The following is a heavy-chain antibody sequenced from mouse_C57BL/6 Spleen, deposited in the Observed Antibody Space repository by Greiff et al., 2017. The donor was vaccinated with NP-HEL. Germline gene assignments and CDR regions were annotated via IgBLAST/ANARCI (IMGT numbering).Heavy chain of an antibody. Sequence: EVKLVESGGGLVKPGGSLKLSCAASGFTFSSYAMSWVRQTPEKRLEWVATISDGGSYTYYPDNVKGRFTISRDNAKNNLYLQMSHLKSEDTAMYYCARGDDYLYYFDYWGQGTTLTVSS. CDR2: ISDGGSYT. V-gene: IGHV5-4*03. J-gene: IGHJ2*01. CDR3: ARGDDYLYYFDY. CDR1: GFTFSSYA. D-gene: IGHD2-4*01.